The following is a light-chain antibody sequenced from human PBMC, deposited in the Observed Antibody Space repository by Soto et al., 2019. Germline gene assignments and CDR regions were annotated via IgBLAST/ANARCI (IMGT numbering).Light chain of an antibody. CDR1: RSVSSN. CDR2: GAS. Sequence: EIVMTQSPATLSVSPGERATLSCRASRSVSSNLAWYQQKPGQAPRLLIYGASTRATGIPARFSGSGSGTEFTLTISSLQSEDFAVYYCQQYNNWPRTFGQGTKMEIK. J-gene: IGKJ1*01. V-gene: IGKV3-15*01. CDR3: QQYNNWPRT.